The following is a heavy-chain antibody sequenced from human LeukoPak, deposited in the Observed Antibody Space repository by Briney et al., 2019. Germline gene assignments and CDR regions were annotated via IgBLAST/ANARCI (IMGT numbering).Heavy chain of an antibody. Sequence: PSETLSLTCTVSGGSISSSSYYWGWICQPPGKGLEWIGSIYYSGSTYYNPSLKSRVTISIDTSKNQFSLKLSSVTAADTAVYYCAVREPYHSSGYHGAFHIWGQGTMVTVSS. CDR3: AVREPYHSSGYHGAFHI. D-gene: IGHD3-22*01. CDR2: IYYSGST. V-gene: IGHV4-39*07. J-gene: IGHJ3*02. CDR1: GGSISSSSYY.